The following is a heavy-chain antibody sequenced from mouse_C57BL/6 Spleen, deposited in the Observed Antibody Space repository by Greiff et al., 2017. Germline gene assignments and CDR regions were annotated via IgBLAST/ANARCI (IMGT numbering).Heavy chain of an antibody. CDR3: ARRPYYGSDLYFDD. V-gene: IGHV5-6*01. CDR2: ISTGGSYT. CDR1: GFTFSSYG. J-gene: IGHJ2*01. Sequence: EVQVVESGADLVKPGASLKLSCAASGFTFSSYGMSWVRQTPDKRLEWVGTISTGGSYTYYPDSVKGRFTITRDNANNTLYLQLSSLKSEDTAMYYCARRPYYGSDLYFDDWGKGTTLTVSS. D-gene: IGHD1-1*01.